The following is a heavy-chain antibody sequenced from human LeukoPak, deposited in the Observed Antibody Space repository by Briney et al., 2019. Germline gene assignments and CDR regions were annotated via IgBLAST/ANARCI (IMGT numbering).Heavy chain of an antibody. J-gene: IGHJ4*02. D-gene: IGHD3-10*01. CDR3: ARPDRRRYYGSGSYDY. CDR2: INPNSGGT. CDR1: GYTFTGYY. Sequence: ASVKVSCKASGYTFTGYYMHWVRQAPGQGLEWMGWINPNSGGTNYAQKFQGRVTMTRDTSTSTVYMELSSLRSEDTAVYYCARPDRRRYYGSGSYDYWGQGTLVTVSS. V-gene: IGHV1-2*02.